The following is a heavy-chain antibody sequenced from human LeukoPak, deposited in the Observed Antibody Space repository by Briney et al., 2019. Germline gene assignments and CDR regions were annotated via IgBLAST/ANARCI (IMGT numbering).Heavy chain of an antibody. J-gene: IGHJ6*02. CDR1: GFTFSTYA. D-gene: IGHD2-15*01. CDR3: AKTPEVVVAATYGMDV. CDR2: ISGSGGST. V-gene: IGHV3-23*01. Sequence: GGSLRLSCAASGFTFSTYAMSWVRQAPGKGLEWVSAISGSGGSTYYADSVKGRFTISRDNTKNTLYLQMNSLRAEDTAVYYCAKTPEVVVAATYGMDVWGRGTTVTVSS.